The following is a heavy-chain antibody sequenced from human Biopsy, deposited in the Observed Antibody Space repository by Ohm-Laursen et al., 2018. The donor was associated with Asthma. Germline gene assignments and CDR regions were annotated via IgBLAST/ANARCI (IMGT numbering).Heavy chain of an antibody. CDR1: GYNFISFA. CDR3: ARMISYYHEMRAPFFDY. CDR2: VNTGNGNP. V-gene: IGHV7-4-1*02. J-gene: IGHJ4*02. Sequence: GSSVKVSCKASGYNFISFAIHWVRQAHGQRLEWMGWVNTGNGNPTYAQGFTGRFVFSLDTSVNTAHLQISSLKAEDTAVYYCARMISYYHEMRAPFFDYWGQGTLVTVSS. D-gene: IGHD3-22*01.